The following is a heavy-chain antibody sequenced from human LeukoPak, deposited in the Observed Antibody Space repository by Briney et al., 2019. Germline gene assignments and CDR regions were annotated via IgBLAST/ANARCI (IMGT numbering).Heavy chain of an antibody. J-gene: IGHJ4*02. D-gene: IGHD3-9*01. CDR3: ARRFFDQDFFDY. Sequence: GGSLKLSCAASGFTFSDSAMHWVRQASGKGLEWVGHIGNKVSNYGTEYAPSLRGRFTISRDDSEDTAYLQVDSLKTEDTAVYYCARRFFDQDFFDYWGQGTLVTVSS. CDR1: GFTFSDSA. CDR2: IGNKVSNYGT. V-gene: IGHV3-73*01.